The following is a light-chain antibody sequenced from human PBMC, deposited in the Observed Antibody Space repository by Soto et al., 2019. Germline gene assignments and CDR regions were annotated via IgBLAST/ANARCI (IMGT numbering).Light chain of an antibody. CDR2: GAS. V-gene: IGKV3-20*01. CDR3: HQYCRSPGT. Sequence: EIVLTQSPGTLSLSPGERATLSCRASQSVSSTYLAWYQQKPGQAPRLLIYGASSRATDIPDRFSGSGSGTDFTLTIIRREPEDFAVNYCHQYCRSPGTFGQGTKVDIK. J-gene: IGKJ1*01. CDR1: QSVSSTY.